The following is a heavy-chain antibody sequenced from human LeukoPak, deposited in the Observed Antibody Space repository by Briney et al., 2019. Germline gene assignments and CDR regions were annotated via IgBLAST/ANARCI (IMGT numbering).Heavy chain of an antibody. V-gene: IGHV4-30-2*01. CDR2: IYHSGST. J-gene: IGHJ4*02. CDR3: ARGRVGSGWYSHY. Sequence: SQTLSLTCAVSGGSISSGGYSWSWIRQPPGKGLEWIGYIYHSGSTYYNPSLKSRVTISVDTSKNQFSLKLSSVTAADTAVYYCARGRVGSGWYSHYWGQGTLVTVSS. CDR1: GGSISSGGYS. D-gene: IGHD6-19*01.